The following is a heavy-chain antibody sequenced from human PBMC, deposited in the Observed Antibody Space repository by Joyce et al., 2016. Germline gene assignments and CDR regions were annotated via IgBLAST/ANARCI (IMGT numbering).Heavy chain of an antibody. D-gene: IGHD1-26*01. Sequence: EVQLVESGGGLAQPGGSLKLSCSASGFTFSGSAMHWVRQAPGRGLECVARIRIKANNYTTTYAASVRGRFTLSRDDSKNTTYLQMDSLKTEDTAVYYCTRMTPNSGTGDYWGQGTLVIVSS. CDR1: GFTFSGSA. CDR2: IRIKANNYTT. CDR3: TRMTPNSGTGDY. J-gene: IGHJ4*02. V-gene: IGHV3-73*02.